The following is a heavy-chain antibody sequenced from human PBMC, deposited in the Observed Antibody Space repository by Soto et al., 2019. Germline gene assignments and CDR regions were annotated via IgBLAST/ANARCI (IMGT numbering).Heavy chain of an antibody. D-gene: IGHD1-1*01. J-gene: IGHJ5*02. CDR2: INHSGST. CDR1: GGSFSGYY. V-gene: IGHV4-34*01. CDR3: ARGWRFDP. Sequence: ASETLSLTCAVYGGSFSGYYWSWIRQPPGKGLEWIGEINHSGSTNYNPSLKSRINLSVDTSKKQFSLKMFSVTAADTAIYYCARGWRFDPWGQGTQVTVSS.